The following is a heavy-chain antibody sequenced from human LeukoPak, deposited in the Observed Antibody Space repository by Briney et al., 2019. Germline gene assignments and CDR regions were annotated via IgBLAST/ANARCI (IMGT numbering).Heavy chain of an antibody. CDR1: GFTFSSYS. CDR3: ARAGTMVRGVIPNGMDV. CDR2: ISSSSSYI. V-gene: IGHV3-21*01. Sequence: GGSLRLSCAASGFTFSSYSMNWVRQAPGKGLEWVSSISSSSSYIYYADSVKGRFTISRDNAKNSLYLQMNSLRAEDTAVHYCARAGTMVRGVIPNGMDVWGQGTTVTVSS. J-gene: IGHJ6*02. D-gene: IGHD3-10*01.